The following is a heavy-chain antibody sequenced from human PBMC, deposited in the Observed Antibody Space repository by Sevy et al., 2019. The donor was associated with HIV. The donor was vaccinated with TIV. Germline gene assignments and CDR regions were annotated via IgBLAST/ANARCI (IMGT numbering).Heavy chain of an antibody. V-gene: IGHV3-15*01. J-gene: IGHJ4*02. CDR2: IKSKTDGGTT. D-gene: IGHD3-22*01. CDR1: GFTFSNAW. CDR3: TTDSRYSSGYLGY. Sequence: GESLKISCAASGFTFSNAWMSWVRQAPGKGLEWVGRIKSKTDGGTTDYAAPVKGRFTISRDDSKNTRYLQMNSLKTEDTAVYYCTTDSRYSSGYLGYWGQGTLVTVSS.